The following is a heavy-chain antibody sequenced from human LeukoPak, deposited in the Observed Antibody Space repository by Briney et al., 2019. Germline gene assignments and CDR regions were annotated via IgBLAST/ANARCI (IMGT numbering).Heavy chain of an antibody. J-gene: IGHJ4*02. CDR2: ISAYNGNT. CDR3: ARDANIVVVPAAVYYFDY. CDR1: GYTFTSYG. V-gene: IGHV1-18*01. D-gene: IGHD2-2*01. Sequence: ASVKVSCTASGYTFTSYGISWVRQAPGQGLEWMGWISAYNGNTDYAQKLQGRVTMTTDTSTSTAYMELRSLRSDDTAVYYCARDANIVVVPAAVYYFDYWGQGTLVTVSS.